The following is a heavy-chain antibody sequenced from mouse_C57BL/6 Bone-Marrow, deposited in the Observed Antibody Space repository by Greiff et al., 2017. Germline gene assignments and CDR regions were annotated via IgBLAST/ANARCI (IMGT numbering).Heavy chain of an antibody. CDR1: GYAFSSSW. CDR2: IYPGDGDT. CDR3: ARWFLRYSYAREY. V-gene: IGHV1-82*01. D-gene: IGHD1-1*01. Sequence: QVQLQQSGPELVKPGASVKISCKASGYAFSSSWMNWVKQRPGKGLEWIGRIYPGDGDTNYNGKFKGKATLTADKSSSTAYMQLSSLTSEDSAVYCCARWFLRYSYAREYWGQGGSVTVSP. J-gene: IGHJ4*01.